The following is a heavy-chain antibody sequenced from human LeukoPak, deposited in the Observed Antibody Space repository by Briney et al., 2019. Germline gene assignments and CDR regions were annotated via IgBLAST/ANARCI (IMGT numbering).Heavy chain of an antibody. J-gene: IGHJ5*02. CDR3: QYGSGSYYNIPDNWFDP. D-gene: IGHD3-10*01. V-gene: IGHV3-7*01. CDR2: IKYEGSEK. CDR1: GFTFSRYW. Sequence: HPGGSLRLSCAASGFTFSRYWMSWVRQAPGKGLEWVANIKYEGSEKYYVDSVKGRFTISRDNAKNSLYLQMSSLRAEDTAVYYCQYGSGSYYNIPDNWFDPWGQGTLVTVSS.